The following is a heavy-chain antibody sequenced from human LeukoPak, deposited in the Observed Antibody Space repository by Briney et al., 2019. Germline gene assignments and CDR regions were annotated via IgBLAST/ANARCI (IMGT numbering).Heavy chain of an antibody. V-gene: IGHV5-51*01. CDR1: GYRFTTNW. Sequence: GASLKISCKGSGYRFTTNWIGWVRQMPGKGLEWMGTIFPGDSDTRYSPSFQGRVTISADKSITTAYLQWSSLKASDTAMYYCAGSLAIGWKYGMGVWGQGTTVIVSS. CDR2: IFPGDSDT. CDR3: AGSLAIGWKYGMGV. J-gene: IGHJ6*02. D-gene: IGHD1-1*01.